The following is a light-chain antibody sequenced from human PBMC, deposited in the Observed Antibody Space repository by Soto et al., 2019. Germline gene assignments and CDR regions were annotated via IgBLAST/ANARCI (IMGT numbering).Light chain of an antibody. CDR2: EVS. CDR3: SSYTSSTAYV. J-gene: IGLJ1*01. Sequence: QSVLTQPACVTGSTGQSITISYTGTSSDVGGYNYVSWYQLHPGKAPKLMVYEVSNRPSGVSNRFSGSKSGNTASLTISWLQAEDEADYYCSSYTSSTAYVFGTGTKVTVL. V-gene: IGLV2-14*01. CDR1: SSDVGGYNY.